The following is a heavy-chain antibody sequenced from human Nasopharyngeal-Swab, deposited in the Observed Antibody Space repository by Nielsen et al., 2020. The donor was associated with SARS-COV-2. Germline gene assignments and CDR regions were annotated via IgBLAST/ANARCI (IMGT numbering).Heavy chain of an antibody. CDR2: INPSGGST. CDR1: GYTFTSYY. CDR3: ARDRVNTVTTVEPPFWKGYYYYGMDV. D-gene: IGHD4-17*01. J-gene: IGHJ6*02. Sequence: ASVKVSCQASGYTFTSYYMHWVRQPPGQGLEWMGLINPSGGSTSYAQKFQGRVTMTRDTSTSTVYMELSSLRSEDTAVYYCARDRVNTVTTVEPPFWKGYYYYGMDVWGQGTTVTVSS. V-gene: IGHV1-46*01.